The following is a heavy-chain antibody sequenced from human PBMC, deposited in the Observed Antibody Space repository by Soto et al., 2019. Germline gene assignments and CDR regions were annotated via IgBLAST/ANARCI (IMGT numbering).Heavy chain of an antibody. D-gene: IGHD6-13*01. J-gene: IGHJ6*02. V-gene: IGHV1-18*01. CDR3: ASDGGSSSYYYYYGMDV. CDR2: ISAYNGNT. CDR1: GYTFTSYG. Sequence: QVQLVQSGAEVKKPGASVKVSCKASGYTFTSYGISWVRQAPGQGLEWMGWISAYNGNTNYALKLQGRVTMTTDTSTSTAYMELRSLRSDDTAVYYCASDGGSSSYYYYYGMDVWGQGTTVTVSS.